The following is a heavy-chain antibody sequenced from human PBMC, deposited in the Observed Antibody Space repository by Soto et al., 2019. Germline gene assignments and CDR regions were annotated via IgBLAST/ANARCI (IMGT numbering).Heavy chain of an antibody. CDR1: GFTFSSYS. J-gene: IGHJ4*02. CDR3: ARGRITIFGVVTHFDY. Sequence: GGSLRLSCAASGFTFSSYSMNWVRQAPGKGLEWVSYISSSSSTIYYADSVKGRFTISRDNAKNSLYLQMNSLRDEDTAVYYCARGRITIFGVVTHFDYWGQGTLVTVSS. V-gene: IGHV3-48*02. CDR2: ISSSSSTI. D-gene: IGHD3-3*01.